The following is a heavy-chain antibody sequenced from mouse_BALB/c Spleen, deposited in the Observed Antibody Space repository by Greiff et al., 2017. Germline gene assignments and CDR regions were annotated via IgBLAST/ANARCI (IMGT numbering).Heavy chain of an antibody. CDR1: GFTFSSFG. V-gene: IGHV5-17*02. J-gene: IGHJ3*01. D-gene: IGHD2-1*01. CDR2: ISSGSSTI. Sequence: EVQLVESGGGLVQPGGSRKLSCAASGFTFSSFGMHWVRQAPEKGLEWVAYISSGSSTIYYADTVKGRFTISRDNPKNTLFLQMTSLRSEDTAMYYCARDGNYGFAYWGQGTLVTVSA. CDR3: ARDGNYGFAY.